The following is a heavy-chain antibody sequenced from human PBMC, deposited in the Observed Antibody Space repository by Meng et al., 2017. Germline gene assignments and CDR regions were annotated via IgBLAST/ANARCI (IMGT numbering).Heavy chain of an antibody. CDR3: LDEAPRSDY. D-gene: IGHD1-1*01. Sequence: EVQLVESGGGLVKPGGSLRLSCAASGFTFNNYWMHWVRQVPGKGLVWVSRISGDGSITNYADSVKGRFTISRDNAKNTLYLQMNSLRPEDTAVYYCLDEAPRSDYWGQGSLVTVSS. V-gene: IGHV3-74*01. J-gene: IGHJ4*02. CDR1: GFTFNNYW. CDR2: ISGDGSIT.